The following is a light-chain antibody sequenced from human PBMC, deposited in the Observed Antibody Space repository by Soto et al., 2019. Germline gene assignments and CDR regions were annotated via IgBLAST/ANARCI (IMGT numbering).Light chain of an antibody. Sequence: EIVLTQSPGTLSLSPGERATLSCRASQSVSSSYLAWYQKKPGQAPRLLIYGASSRATGIPDRFSGSGSGTDFNLTISRLEPEDFAVYYCQQYGGSPLYTFGQGTKLEIK. J-gene: IGKJ2*01. CDR3: QQYGGSPLYT. CDR1: QSVSSSY. CDR2: GAS. V-gene: IGKV3-20*01.